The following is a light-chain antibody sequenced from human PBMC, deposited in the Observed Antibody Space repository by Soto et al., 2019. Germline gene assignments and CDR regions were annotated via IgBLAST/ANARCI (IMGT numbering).Light chain of an antibody. CDR3: QQYGALPVT. J-gene: IGKJ3*01. CDR2: SVS. CDR1: QSVRGNS. V-gene: IGKV3-20*01. Sequence: EVVLTQSPGTLSLSPGEGATLSCRASQSVRGNSLAWYQQKPGQAPRLLIYSVSRRATGIPDRFSGSGSGTDFTLTISRLEPEDFAVYYCQQYGALPVTFGPGITVDIK.